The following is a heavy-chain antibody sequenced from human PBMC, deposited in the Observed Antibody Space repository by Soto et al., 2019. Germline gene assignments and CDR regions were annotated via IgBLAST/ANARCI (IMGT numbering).Heavy chain of an antibody. D-gene: IGHD3-22*01. V-gene: IGHV3-23*01. CDR1: GFTFSTFA. J-gene: IGHJ6*02. CDR3: AKEFDTSGYYSDYYAMDV. Sequence: EVQLLESGGGLVKPGGSLRLSCAASGFTFSTFAMSWVRQAPGKGLEWVSGLGDSGTKTYYAASVRGRFIISRDNSKNTVDLQMNSLRAEDTAVYYCAKEFDTSGYYSDYYAMDVWGQGTTVTVSS. CDR2: LGDSGTKT.